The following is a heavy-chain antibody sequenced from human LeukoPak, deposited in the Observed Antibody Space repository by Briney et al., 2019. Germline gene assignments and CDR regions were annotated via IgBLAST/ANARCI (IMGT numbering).Heavy chain of an antibody. CDR3: ARGIAARTLHY. CDR2: ISSSSSTK. Sequence: GGSLRLSCAASGFTFSSYSMNWVRQAPGKGLEWVSYISSSSSTKYYADSVKGRFTISRDNAKNSLYLQMNSLRAEDTAVYYCARGIAARTLHYWGQGTLVTVSS. V-gene: IGHV3-48*01. D-gene: IGHD6-6*01. J-gene: IGHJ4*02. CDR1: GFTFSSYS.